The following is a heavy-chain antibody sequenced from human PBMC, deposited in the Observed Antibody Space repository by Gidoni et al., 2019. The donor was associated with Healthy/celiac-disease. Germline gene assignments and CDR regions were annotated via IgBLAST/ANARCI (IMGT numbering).Heavy chain of an antibody. CDR2: IYPGDSDT. CDR1: GYSFTSYW. J-gene: IGHJ6*02. CDR3: ARLSVDRNSSSSLYYYYYGMDV. D-gene: IGHD6-6*01. V-gene: IGHV5-51*01. Sequence: EVQLVQSGAEVKKPGESLKISCKGSGYSFTSYWIGWVRQMPGKDLEWMGIIYPGDSDTRYSPSFQGQVTISADKSISTAYLQWGSLKASDTAMYYCARLSVDRNSSSSLYYYYYGMDVWGQGTTVTVSS.